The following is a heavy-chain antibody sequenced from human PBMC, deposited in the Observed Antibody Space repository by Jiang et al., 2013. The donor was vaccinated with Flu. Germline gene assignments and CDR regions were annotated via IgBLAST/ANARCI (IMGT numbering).Heavy chain of an antibody. V-gene: IGHV3-66*01. CDR3: ASSTVTPGAFDY. CDR1: GFMVSSKY. Sequence: GGSLRLSCAASGFMVSSKYMIWVRQAPGKGLEWVSGVNNGGEAFYQDSVNGRFTISRDKSKNTLDLQMNSLRVEDTAMYFCASSTVTPGAFDYWGQGTLVTVSS. CDR2: VNNGGEA. J-gene: IGHJ4*02. D-gene: IGHD2-8*02.